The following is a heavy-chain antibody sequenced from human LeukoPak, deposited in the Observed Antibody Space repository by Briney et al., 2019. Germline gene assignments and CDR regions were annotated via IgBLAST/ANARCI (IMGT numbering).Heavy chain of an antibody. J-gene: IGHJ6*02. CDR2: IYDSGST. Sequence: SETLSLTCTVSGGSISSSSYYWGWIRQPPGKGLEWIGNIYDSGSTYYNPSLKSRVTISVDTSKNQFSLKLSSVTAADTAVYYCARKAFYSSGRPHNYYYGMDVWGQGTTVTVSS. CDR3: ARKAFYSSGRPHNYYYGMDV. V-gene: IGHV4-39*01. D-gene: IGHD6-19*01. CDR1: GGSISSSSYY.